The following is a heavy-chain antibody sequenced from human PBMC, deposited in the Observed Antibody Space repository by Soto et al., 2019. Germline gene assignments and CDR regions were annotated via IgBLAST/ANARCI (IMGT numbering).Heavy chain of an antibody. CDR3: ARNIGGYSYGTPYYGMDV. CDR2: IYYSGST. J-gene: IGHJ6*02. Sequence: SETLSLTCTVSGGSVSSGSYYWSWIRQPPGKGLEWIGYIYYSGSTNYNPSLKSRVTISVDTSKNQFSLKLSSVTAADTAVYYCARNIGGYSYGTPYYGMDVWGQGTTVTV. D-gene: IGHD5-18*01. CDR1: GGSVSSGSYY. V-gene: IGHV4-61*01.